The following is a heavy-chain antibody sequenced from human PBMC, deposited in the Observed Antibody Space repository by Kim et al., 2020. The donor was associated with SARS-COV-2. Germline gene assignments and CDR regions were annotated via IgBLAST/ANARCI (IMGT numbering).Heavy chain of an antibody. V-gene: IGHV1-3*01. Sequence: ASVKVSCKASGYTFTSYAMHWVRQAPGQRLEWMGWINAGNGNTKYSQKFQGRVTITRDTSASTAYMELSSLRSEDTAVYYCARDPLRSPDAFDIWGQGTMVTVSS. CDR1: GYTFTSYA. D-gene: IGHD3-16*01. J-gene: IGHJ3*02. CDR3: ARDPLRSPDAFDI. CDR2: INAGNGNT.